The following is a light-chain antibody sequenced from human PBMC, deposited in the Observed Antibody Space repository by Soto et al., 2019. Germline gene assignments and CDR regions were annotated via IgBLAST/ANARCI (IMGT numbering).Light chain of an antibody. Sequence: QSMLTQPPSVSAAPGQKVTISCSGSSSNIGDNYVSWYQQLPGTVPKLLIYDNNQRPSGIPDRFSGSKSDTSATLGITGLQTGDEADYYCGAWDSSLSLWVFGGGTKLTVL. CDR2: DNN. V-gene: IGLV1-51*01. CDR1: SSNIGDNY. J-gene: IGLJ3*02. CDR3: GAWDSSLSLWV.